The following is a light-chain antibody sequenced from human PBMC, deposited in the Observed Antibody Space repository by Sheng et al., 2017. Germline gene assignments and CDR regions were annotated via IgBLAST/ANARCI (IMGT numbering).Light chain of an antibody. V-gene: IGKV3-11*01. CDR1: QSVTTS. CDR2: DAS. CDR3: QQRSLWVT. Sequence: EIVLTQSPATLSLSPGDRATLSCRASQSVTTSLAWYQHKPGQPPRLLIYDASNRATGIPAPDSVAVGLGQTSLSQISSLEPEDFAVYFCQQRSLWVTFGAGTKVEI. J-gene: IGKJ4*01.